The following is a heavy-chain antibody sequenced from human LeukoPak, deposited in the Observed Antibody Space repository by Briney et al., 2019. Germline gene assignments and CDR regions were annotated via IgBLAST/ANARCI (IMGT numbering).Heavy chain of an antibody. CDR3: ARDNVVVPGAWEVRHDY. CDR1: GGSISSYY. CDR2: IYTSGST. Sequence: KPSETLSLTCTVSGGSISSYYWSWIRQPAGKGLEWIGRIYTSGSTNYNPSLKSRVTISVDTSKNQFSLKLSSVTAADTAVYYCARDNVVVPGAWEVRHDYWGQGTLVTVSS. J-gene: IGHJ4*02. D-gene: IGHD2-2*01. V-gene: IGHV4-4*07.